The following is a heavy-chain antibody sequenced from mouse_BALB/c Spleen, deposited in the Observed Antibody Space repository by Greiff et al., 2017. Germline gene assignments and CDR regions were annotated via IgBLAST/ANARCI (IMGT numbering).Heavy chain of an antibody. CDR2: ISSGGSYT. CDR1: GFTFSSYA. V-gene: IGHV5-9-1*01. Sequence: EVMLVESGGGLVKPGGSLKLSCAASGFTFSSYAMSWVRQTPEKRLEWVATISSGGSYTYYPDSVKGRFTISRDNAKNTLYLQMSSLKSEDTAMYYCAREGLWFAYWGQGTLVTVSA. CDR3: AREGLWFAY. J-gene: IGHJ3*01.